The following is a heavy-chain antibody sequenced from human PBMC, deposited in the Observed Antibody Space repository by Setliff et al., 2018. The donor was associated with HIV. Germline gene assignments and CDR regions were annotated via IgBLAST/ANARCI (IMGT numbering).Heavy chain of an antibody. J-gene: IGHJ3*02. CDR1: GYTFTSYY. V-gene: IGHV1-46*01. CDR3: ARDYFDSSAYHYGFGAFDI. D-gene: IGHD3-22*01. CDR2: INPSGGSA. Sequence: ASVKVSCKASGYTFTSYYLHWVRQAPGQGLEWMGMINPSGGSASYAQKFQGRVTMSRDTSTSTVYMELSSLRSEDTAVCYCARDYFDSSAYHYGFGAFDIWGQGTMVTVSS.